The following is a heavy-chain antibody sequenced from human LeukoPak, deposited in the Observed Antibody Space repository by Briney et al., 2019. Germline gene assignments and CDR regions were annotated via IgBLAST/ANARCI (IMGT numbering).Heavy chain of an antibody. V-gene: IGHV3-23*01. Sequence: PGGSLTLSCAASGFTFSTYVMSWVRQAPGKGLEWVSAISGSGGSTYYADSVKGRFTISRDNSKNTLYLQMNSLRAEDTAVYYCAKVTRDIVVVPAAAFDYWGQGTLVTVSS. CDR1: GFTFSTYV. J-gene: IGHJ4*02. CDR3: AKVTRDIVVVPAAAFDY. CDR2: ISGSGGST. D-gene: IGHD2-2*01.